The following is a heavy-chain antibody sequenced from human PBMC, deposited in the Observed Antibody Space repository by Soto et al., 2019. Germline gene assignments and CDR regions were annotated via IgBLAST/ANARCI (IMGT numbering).Heavy chain of an antibody. V-gene: IGHV4-59*01. CDR2: VAYSGTT. Sequence: QVQLQESGPGLVKPSETLTLTCTVSPGSISSSYWSWIRQLPGRGLEWIGHVAYSGTTKYKPSLKSRGSISVSTAKRQFSLRLTSVTAADMAVYYCAREAHDYYFDHWGQGILVTVSS. J-gene: IGHJ5*02. CDR1: PGSISSSY. D-gene: IGHD2-21*02. CDR3: AREAHDYYFDH.